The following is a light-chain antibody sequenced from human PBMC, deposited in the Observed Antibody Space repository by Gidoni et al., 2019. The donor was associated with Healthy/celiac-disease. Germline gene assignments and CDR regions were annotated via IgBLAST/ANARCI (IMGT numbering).Light chain of an antibody. CDR1: QSVSSN. CDR3: QQYNNWPPYT. Sequence: TLSVSPGERATLSCRASQSVSSNLAWYQQKPGQAPSLLIYGASTRATGIPARFSGSGSGTEFTLTISSLQSEDFAVYYCQQYNNWPPYTFXQXTKLEIK. J-gene: IGKJ2*01. CDR2: GAS. V-gene: IGKV3-15*01.